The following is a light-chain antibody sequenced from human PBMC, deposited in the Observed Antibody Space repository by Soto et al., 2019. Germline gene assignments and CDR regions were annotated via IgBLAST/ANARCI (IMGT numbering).Light chain of an antibody. Sequence: DIQMTQSPSTLSASVGDRVTITCRASQTISSWLAWYQQKPGKAPDLLIYDASSLQDGVPSRFSGRGSGTEFTLTISRLQPDDFATYFCQQYITFPYTFGQGTKLEIK. CDR1: QTISSW. CDR3: QQYITFPYT. CDR2: DAS. J-gene: IGKJ2*01. V-gene: IGKV1-5*01.